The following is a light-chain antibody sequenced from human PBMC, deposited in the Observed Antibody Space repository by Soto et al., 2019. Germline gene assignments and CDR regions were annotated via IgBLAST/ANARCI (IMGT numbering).Light chain of an antibody. CDR3: QLHDDWRAYT. V-gene: IGKV3-15*01. J-gene: IGKJ2*01. CDR2: GAS. Sequence: EIVMTQSPATLSVSPGEGATLSCRASQSVSNNLVWYQQKPGQAPRLLIFGASTRATGIPARFSGSGSGTEFTLTISSLQSEDFAVYYCQLHDDWRAYTFGQVTNLEIK. CDR1: QSVSNN.